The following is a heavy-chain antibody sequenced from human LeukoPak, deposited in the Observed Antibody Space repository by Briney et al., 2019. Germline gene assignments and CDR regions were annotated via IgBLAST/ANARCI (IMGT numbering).Heavy chain of an antibody. D-gene: IGHD1-26*01. CDR3: ARGRRILVRDTNAGDYFDF. CDR2: FDPEDGET. CDR1: GYTLTESS. Sequence: ASVKVSCKVSGYTLTESSMHWVRQAPGKGLEWMGGFDPEDGETIYAQKFQGRVTMTEDTSTDTAYMELSRLRSDDTAVYYCARGRRILVRDTNAGDYFDFWGQGTLVTVSS. V-gene: IGHV1-24*01. J-gene: IGHJ4*02.